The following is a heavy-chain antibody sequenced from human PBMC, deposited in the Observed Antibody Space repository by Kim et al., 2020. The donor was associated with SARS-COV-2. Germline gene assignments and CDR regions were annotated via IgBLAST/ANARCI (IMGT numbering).Heavy chain of an antibody. CDR2: ISYDGSNK. V-gene: IGHV3-30*18. D-gene: IGHD3-22*01. J-gene: IGHJ4*02. Sequence: GGSLRLSCAASGFTFSSYGMHWVRQAPGKGLEWVAVISYDGSNKYYADSVKGRFTISRDNSKNTLYLQMNSLRAEDTAVYYCAKARKFYYYYDSSGYYYWGQGTLVTVSS. CDR1: GFTFSSYG. CDR3: AKARKFYYYYDSSGYYY.